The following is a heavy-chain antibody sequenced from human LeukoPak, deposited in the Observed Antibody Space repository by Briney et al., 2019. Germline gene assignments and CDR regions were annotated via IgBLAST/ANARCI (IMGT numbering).Heavy chain of an antibody. CDR1: GFTVSSNY. V-gene: IGHV3-66*01. D-gene: IGHD6-19*01. Sequence: PGGSLRLSCAASGFTVSSNYMSGVRQAPGKGLEWVSVIYSGGSTYYADSVKGRLTISRDNSKNTLYLQMNSQRAEDTAVYHCARSYSSGWTYHFDYWGQGPLVTVSS. CDR3: ARSYSSGWTYHFDY. CDR2: IYSGGST. J-gene: IGHJ4*02.